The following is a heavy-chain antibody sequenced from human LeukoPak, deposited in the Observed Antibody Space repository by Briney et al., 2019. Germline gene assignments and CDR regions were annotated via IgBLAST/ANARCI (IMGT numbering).Heavy chain of an antibody. CDR2: INPSGGST. CDR1: GYTLTELS. V-gene: IGHV1-46*01. J-gene: IGHJ4*02. Sequence: ASVKVSCKVSGYTLTELSMHWVRQAPGQGLEWMGIINPSGGSTSYAQKFQGRVTMTRDTSTSTVYMELSSLRSEDTAVYYCARDDDSFHYFDYWGQGTLVTVSS. CDR3: ARDDDSFHYFDY. D-gene: IGHD3-22*01.